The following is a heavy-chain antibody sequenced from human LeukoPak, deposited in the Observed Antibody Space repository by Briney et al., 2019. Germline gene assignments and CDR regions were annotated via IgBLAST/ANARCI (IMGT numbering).Heavy chain of an antibody. D-gene: IGHD6-13*01. J-gene: IGHJ4*02. CDR2: ISYDGSNK. V-gene: IGHV3-30*04. CDR3: TRGGYSSTWIVDY. CDR1: GFTFSSYA. Sequence: AGGSLRLSCAASGFTFSSYAMHWVRQAPGKGLEWVAVISYDGSNKYYADSVKGRFTISRDNSKNTLYLQMNSLRAEDTAIYYCTRGGYSSTWIVDYWGQGTLVTVSS.